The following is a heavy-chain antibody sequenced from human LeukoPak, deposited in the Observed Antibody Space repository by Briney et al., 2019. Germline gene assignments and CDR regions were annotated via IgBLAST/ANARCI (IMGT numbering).Heavy chain of an antibody. CDR2: IIPIFGTA. CDR3: AREIDYYDSSGYPN. D-gene: IGHD3-22*01. Sequence: GSSVKVSCKASGGTFSSYAISWVRQAPGQGLEWMGGIIPIFGTANYAQKFQGRVTITADESTSTAYMELSSLRSEDTAVYYCAREIDYYDSSGYPNWGQGTLVTVSS. V-gene: IGHV1-69*01. J-gene: IGHJ4*02. CDR1: GGTFSSYA.